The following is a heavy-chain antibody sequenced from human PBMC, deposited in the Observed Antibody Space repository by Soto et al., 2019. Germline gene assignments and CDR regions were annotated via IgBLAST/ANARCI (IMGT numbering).Heavy chain of an antibody. J-gene: IGHJ4*02. CDR2: IWYDGSNK. Sequence: GGSLRLSCAASGFTFSSYGMHWVRQAPGKGLEWVAVIWYDGSNKYYADSVKGRFTISRDNSKNTLYLQMNSLRAEDTAVYYCARGAIWSGYFTIDYWGQGTLVTVSS. CDR3: ARGAIWSGYFTIDY. CDR1: GFTFSSYG. V-gene: IGHV3-33*08. D-gene: IGHD3-3*01.